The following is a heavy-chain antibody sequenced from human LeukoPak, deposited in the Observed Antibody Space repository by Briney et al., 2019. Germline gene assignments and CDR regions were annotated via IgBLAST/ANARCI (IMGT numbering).Heavy chain of an antibody. CDR2: IYYSGST. CDR1: GGSISSYY. D-gene: IGHD3-10*01. Sequence: SETLSLTCTVSGGSISSYYWSWIRQPPGKGLEWIGYIYYSGSTNYNPSLKSRVTISVNTSKTQFSLKLSSVTAADTAVYYCASTGGSGSYYPYYFDYWGQGTLVTVSS. V-gene: IGHV4-59*01. CDR3: ASTGGSGSYYPYYFDY. J-gene: IGHJ4*02.